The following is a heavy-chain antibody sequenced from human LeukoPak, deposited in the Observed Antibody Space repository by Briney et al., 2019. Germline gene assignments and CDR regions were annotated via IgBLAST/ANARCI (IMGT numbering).Heavy chain of an antibody. Sequence: TGGSLRLSCAASGFTFSSYAMSWVRQAPGKGLEWVSAISGSGGSTYYADSVKGRFTISRDNSKNTLYLQMNCLRAEDTAVYYCAKDHQLRYFDWFTESGFDYWGQGTLVTVSP. CDR2: ISGSGGST. CDR3: AKDHQLRYFDWFTESGFDY. J-gene: IGHJ4*02. V-gene: IGHV3-23*01. CDR1: GFTFSSYA. D-gene: IGHD3-9*01.